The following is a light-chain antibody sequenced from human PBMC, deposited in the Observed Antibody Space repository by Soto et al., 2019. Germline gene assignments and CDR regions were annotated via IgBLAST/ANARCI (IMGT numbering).Light chain of an antibody. J-gene: IGKJ1*01. CDR1: QSISTW. CDR2: AAS. Sequence: DIQMTQSPSTLSASVEDRVIITCGASQSISTWLAWYQQKPGKAPKLLIFAASTLESGVPSRFSGSRSGTDFTLTISSLQPDDFATYYCQQYSDSSGAFGQGTKVDIK. CDR3: QQYSDSSGA. V-gene: IGKV1-5*01.